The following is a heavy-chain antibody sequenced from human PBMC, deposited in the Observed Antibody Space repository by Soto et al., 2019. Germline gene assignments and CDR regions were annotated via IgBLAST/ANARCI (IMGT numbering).Heavy chain of an antibody. J-gene: IGHJ4*02. Sequence: QVQLVQSGTEVKKPGASVKVSCKASGYTFTGYYIHWVRQAPGQGLEWMGWINPNSGGTNYVQKFQGRVTMTRDTSISTAYLELSRLRSDDTAVYNCARDNDTSGYYDYWGQGTLVTVSS. D-gene: IGHD3-22*01. CDR3: ARDNDTSGYYDY. V-gene: IGHV1-2*02. CDR2: INPNSGGT. CDR1: GYTFTGYY.